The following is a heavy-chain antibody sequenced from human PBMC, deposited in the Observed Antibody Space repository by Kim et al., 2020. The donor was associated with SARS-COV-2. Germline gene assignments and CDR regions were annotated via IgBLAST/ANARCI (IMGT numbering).Heavy chain of an antibody. CDR2: ISGSGGST. D-gene: IGHD5-18*01. J-gene: IGHJ1*01. V-gene: IGHV3-23*01. Sequence: GGSLRLSCAASGFTFSSYAMSWVRQAPGKGLEWVSAISGSGGSTYYADSVKGRFTISRDNSKNTLYLQMNSLRAEDTAVYYCAKVPPATNTAMAEKYFQHWGQGTLVTVSS. CDR3: AKVPPATNTAMAEKYFQH. CDR1: GFTFSSYA.